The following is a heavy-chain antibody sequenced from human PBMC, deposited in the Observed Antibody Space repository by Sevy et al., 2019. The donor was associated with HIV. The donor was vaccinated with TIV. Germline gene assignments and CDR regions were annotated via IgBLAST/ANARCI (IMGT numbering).Heavy chain of an antibody. CDR3: ALERLTSDVSEYFQN. Sequence: GGSLRLSCAASGFTFNRYSMHWVRQAPGKGLEWVATISFDATNKHYPDSVKGRFTISRDNFQNSLFLQMDSLRPEDTAVYYCALERLTSDVSEYFQNWGQGTLVTDSS. CDR1: GFTFNRYS. J-gene: IGHJ1*01. CDR2: ISFDATNK. D-gene: IGHD1-1*01. V-gene: IGHV3-30-3*01.